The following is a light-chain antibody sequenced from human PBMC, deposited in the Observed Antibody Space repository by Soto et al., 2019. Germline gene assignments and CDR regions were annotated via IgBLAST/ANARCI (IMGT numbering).Light chain of an antibody. Sequence: QSVLTQPASVSGSPGQSITISCTGTSSDVGAYNLVSWYQQHPGKAPILLIFEVTQRPSGVSYRFSASKSGNTASLTISGPRTGDEGDYYCCSYAGSTSVFGTGTKVTVL. J-gene: IGLJ1*01. CDR2: EVT. CDR3: CSYAGSTSV. CDR1: SSDVGAYNL. V-gene: IGLV2-23*02.